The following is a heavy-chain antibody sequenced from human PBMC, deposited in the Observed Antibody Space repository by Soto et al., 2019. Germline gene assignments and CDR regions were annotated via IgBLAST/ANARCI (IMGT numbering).Heavy chain of an antibody. CDR1: GYTFTVYY. J-gene: IGHJ6*02. CDR2: INPNSGGT. Sequence: ASVKVSCEASGYTFTVYYMHWVRQAPGQGLEWMGWINPNSGGTNYAQKFQGRVTMTRDTSISTAYMELSRLRSDDTAVYYCARGAPIVVVPAAILGGYYYYGMDVWGQGPTVTVSS. CDR3: ARGAPIVVVPAAILGGYYYYGMDV. V-gene: IGHV1-2*02. D-gene: IGHD2-2*02.